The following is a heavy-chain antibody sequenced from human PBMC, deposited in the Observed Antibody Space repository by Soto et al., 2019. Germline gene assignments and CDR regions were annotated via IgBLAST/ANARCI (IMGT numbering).Heavy chain of an antibody. Sequence: QVQLVESGGGVVQAGRYLSLSCAASGFTFSSYGMYWVRQAPGKGLEWVAVIWYDGSNKYYADSVKGRLTISRDNYKNALYLQMNSLRAKDTAVYYCARDTRRAGYPSFYYYYRIDVLGQGTTVTVSS. J-gene: IGHJ6*02. D-gene: IGHD5-12*01. V-gene: IGHV3-33*01. CDR3: ARDTRRAGYPSFYYYYRIDV. CDR2: IWYDGSNK. CDR1: GFTFSSYG.